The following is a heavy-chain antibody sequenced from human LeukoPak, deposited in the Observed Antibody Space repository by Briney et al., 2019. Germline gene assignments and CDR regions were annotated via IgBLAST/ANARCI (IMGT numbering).Heavy chain of an antibody. CDR3: ATYRQVLLPFES. J-gene: IGHJ4*02. CDR2: IFPSGGEI. CDR1: GFTFSTYT. Sequence: GGSLRLSCAASGFTFSTYTMNWVRQAPGKGLEWVSSIFPSGGEIHYADSVRGRFTISRDNSKSTLSLQMNSLRAEDTAIYYCATYRQVLLPFESWGQGTLVTVSS. V-gene: IGHV3-23*01. D-gene: IGHD2/OR15-2a*01.